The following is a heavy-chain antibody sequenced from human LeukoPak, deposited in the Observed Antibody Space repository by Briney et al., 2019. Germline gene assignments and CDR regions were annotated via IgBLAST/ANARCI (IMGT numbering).Heavy chain of an antibody. CDR2: INSDGSST. Sequence: PGGSLRLSCAASGFTFSSYWMHWVRQAPGKGLVWVSRINSDGSSTSYADSVKGRFTISRDNAKNTLYLQMNSLRAEDTAVYYCARGAKDTQYDFWSGSFDYWGQGTLVTVSS. D-gene: IGHD3-3*01. CDR3: ARGAKDTQYDFWSGSFDY. J-gene: IGHJ4*02. CDR1: GFTFSSYW. V-gene: IGHV3-74*01.